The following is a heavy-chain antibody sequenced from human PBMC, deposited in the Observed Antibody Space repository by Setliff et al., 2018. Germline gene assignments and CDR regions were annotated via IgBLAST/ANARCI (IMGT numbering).Heavy chain of an antibody. D-gene: IGHD3-22*01. J-gene: IGHJ3*02. CDR2: INAGNGNT. V-gene: IGHV1-3*01. CDR1: GYTFTSYA. CDR3: ASSFSSYYDSSGYPLGAFDI. Sequence: GASVKVSCKASGYTFTSYAMHWVRQAPGQRLEWMGWINAGNGNTKYSQKFQGRVTITRDTSASTAYMALSSLRSEYTAVYYCASSFSSYYDSSGYPLGAFDIWGQGTMVTVSS.